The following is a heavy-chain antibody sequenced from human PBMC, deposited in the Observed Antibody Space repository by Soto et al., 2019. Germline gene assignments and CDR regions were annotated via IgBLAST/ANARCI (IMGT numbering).Heavy chain of an antibody. CDR1: GFTFSDHY. J-gene: IGHJ4*02. CDR3: TRVFGSSWYQAFFDY. D-gene: IGHD6-13*01. V-gene: IGHV3-72*01. Sequence: EVQLVESGGGLVQPGGSLRLSCAASGFTFSDHYMDWVRQAPGKGLEWVGRTRNKANSYTTEYAASVKGRFTISRDDSKNSLFLQMNSLKTEDTAVYYCTRVFGSSWYQAFFDYWGQGTLVTVSS. CDR2: TRNKANSYTT.